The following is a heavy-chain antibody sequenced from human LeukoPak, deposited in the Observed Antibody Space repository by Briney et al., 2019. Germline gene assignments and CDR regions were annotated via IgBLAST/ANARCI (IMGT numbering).Heavy chain of an antibody. V-gene: IGHV4-39*01. Sequence: SETLSLTCTVSAASISSSSHHWGWIRQSPGKGLEWIGSVYYGRTTYYSPSLDSRVTISLDTSANQFSLQLNSVTAADTAVYYCVRHDGRGGATMGAFDSWGQGSLVTVP. CDR3: VRHDGRGGATMGAFDS. CDR2: VYYGRTT. D-gene: IGHD4/OR15-4a*01. CDR1: AASISSSSHH. J-gene: IGHJ5*01.